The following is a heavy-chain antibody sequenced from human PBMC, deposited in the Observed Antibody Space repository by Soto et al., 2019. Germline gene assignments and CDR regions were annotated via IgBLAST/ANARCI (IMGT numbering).Heavy chain of an antibody. V-gene: IGHV4-30-2*06. CDR1: GGSVTSGVHS. Sequence: QLQLQESGSGLVKPSQTLSLTCTVPGGSVTSGVHSWNWIRLSPEKGLEWIGCIYHSGTTYYNPSLQSRITMSVDTSKNQFSLKLSSVTAADTAIYYWARDRKVRGGVDPWGQGILVIVSS. D-gene: IGHD3-10*01. CDR3: ARDRKVRGGVDP. J-gene: IGHJ5*02. CDR2: IYHSGTT.